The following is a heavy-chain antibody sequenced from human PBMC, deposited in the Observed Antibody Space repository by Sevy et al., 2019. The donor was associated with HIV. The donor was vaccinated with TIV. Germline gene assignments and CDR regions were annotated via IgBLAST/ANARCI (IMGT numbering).Heavy chain of an antibody. CDR1: GFTFSSYG. CDR2: ISYDGSNK. Sequence: GGSLRLSCAASGFTFSSYGMHWVRQAPGKGLEWVAVISYDGSNKYYADSVKGRFTISRDNSKNTLYLQMNSLRSEDTAVYYCAKDLNPIVVVVAASPYYYGMDVWGQGTTVTVSS. CDR3: AKDLNPIVVVVAASPYYYGMDV. V-gene: IGHV3-30*18. D-gene: IGHD2-15*01. J-gene: IGHJ6*02.